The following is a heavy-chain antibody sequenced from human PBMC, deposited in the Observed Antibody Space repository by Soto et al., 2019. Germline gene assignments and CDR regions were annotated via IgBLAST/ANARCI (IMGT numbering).Heavy chain of an antibody. V-gene: IGHV4-34*01. J-gene: IGHJ6*02. CDR1: GGSFSDYY. Sequence: SETLSLTCAVYGGSFSDYYWSWIRQPPGKGLEWIGEINHSGSTNYNPSLKSRVTISEDTSKNQFSLKLSSVTAADTAVYYCARGRYYDFWSGYWTNYYGMDVWGQGTTVTVSS. CDR2: INHSGST. CDR3: ARGRYYDFWSGYWTNYYGMDV. D-gene: IGHD3-3*01.